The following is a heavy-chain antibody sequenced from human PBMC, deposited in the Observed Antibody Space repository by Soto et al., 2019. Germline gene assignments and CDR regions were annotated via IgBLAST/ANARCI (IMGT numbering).Heavy chain of an antibody. CDR1: GGSINSGDSY. J-gene: IGHJ4*02. CDR3: ARDAPGVAPY. CDR2: INYRGST. V-gene: IGHV4-31*03. D-gene: IGHD2-15*01. Sequence: QVQLQESGPGLVRPSQTLSLICTVSGGSINSGDSYWNWIRQHPEKGLEWIGYINYRGSTFYNPSLKSRIIISVATSKNRFSLKLSSVTAADTAVYYCARDAPGVAPYWGQGTLVTVSS.